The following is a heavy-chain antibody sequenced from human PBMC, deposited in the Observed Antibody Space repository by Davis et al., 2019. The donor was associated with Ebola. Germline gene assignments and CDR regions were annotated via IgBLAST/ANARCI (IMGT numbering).Heavy chain of an antibody. J-gene: IGHJ6*03. Sequence: SLKISCAASGFTFDDYAMHWVRQAPGKGLEWVSGISWNSGSIGYADSVKGRFTISRDNAKNSLYLQMNSLRAEDTAVYYCAKDADYDFWSGHVDYYYYYMDVWGKGTTVTVSS. CDR2: ISWNSGSI. CDR3: AKDADYDFWSGHVDYYYYYMDV. CDR1: GFTFDDYA. D-gene: IGHD3-3*01. V-gene: IGHV3-9*01.